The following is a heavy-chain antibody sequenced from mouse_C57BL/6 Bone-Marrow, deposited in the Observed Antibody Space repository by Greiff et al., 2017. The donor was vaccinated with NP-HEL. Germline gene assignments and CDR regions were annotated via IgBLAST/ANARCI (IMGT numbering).Heavy chain of an antibody. CDR1: GFNIKDDY. CDR3: TLFITTVYFDY. V-gene: IGHV14-4*01. D-gene: IGHD1-1*01. CDR2: IDSENGDT. J-gene: IGHJ2*01. Sequence: EVQLQESGAELVRPGASVKLSCTASGFNIKDDYMHWVKQRPEQGLEWIGWIDSENGDTEYASKFQGKATITADTSSNTAYLQLSSQTSEDTAVYYCTLFITTVYFDYWGQGTTLTVSS.